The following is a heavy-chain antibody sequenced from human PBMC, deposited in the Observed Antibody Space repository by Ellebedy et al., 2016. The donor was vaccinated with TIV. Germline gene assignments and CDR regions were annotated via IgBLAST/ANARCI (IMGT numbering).Heavy chain of an antibody. J-gene: IGHJ3*02. CDR3: ANGAYDI. CDR1: GFTSSDYG. Sequence: PGGSLRLSCAASGFTSSDYGMHWVRRTPGKGLDWIVVISDKGRTQYYRDSVKGRFTISRDNSTNTMFLQMESPRAEDTAVYYCANGAYDIWGQGTMVNVSS. CDR2: ISDKGRTQ. V-gene: IGHV3-30*18.